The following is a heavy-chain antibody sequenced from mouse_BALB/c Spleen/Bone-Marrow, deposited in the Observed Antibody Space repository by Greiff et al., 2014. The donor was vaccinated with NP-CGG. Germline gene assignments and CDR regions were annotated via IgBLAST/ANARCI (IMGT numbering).Heavy chain of an antibody. CDR1: GFNIKDTY. CDR3: ARGDYYGGSFFAY. V-gene: IGHV14-3*02. D-gene: IGHD1-1*01. CDR2: IDPANGNT. J-gene: IGHJ3*01. Sequence: EVQLQQSGADLVKPGASVELSCTASGFNIKDTYMHWVKQRPEQGLEWIGRIDPANGNTKYDPKFQGKATITADTSSNTAYLQLSSLTSEDTAVYYCARGDYYGGSFFAYWGQGTLVTVSA.